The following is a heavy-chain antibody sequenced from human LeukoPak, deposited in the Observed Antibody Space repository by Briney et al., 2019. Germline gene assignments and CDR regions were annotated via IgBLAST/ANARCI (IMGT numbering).Heavy chain of an antibody. D-gene: IGHD3-10*01. Sequence: PGGSLRLSCAASGFTFNNYDIHWVRQTTGKGLEWVSAIGIAGDTYYVDSVKGRFTISRENAKNSLYLQMNSLRAGDTAVYYCARVLSGSTGDYGMDVWGQGTTVTVSS. CDR2: IGIAGDT. CDR3: ARVLSGSTGDYGMDV. V-gene: IGHV3-13*01. J-gene: IGHJ6*02. CDR1: GFTFNNYD.